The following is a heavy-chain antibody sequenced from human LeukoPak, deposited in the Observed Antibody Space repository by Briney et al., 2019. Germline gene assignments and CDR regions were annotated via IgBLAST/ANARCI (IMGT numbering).Heavy chain of an antibody. J-gene: IGHJ4*02. D-gene: IGHD3-10*01. CDR3: AGGKSYYNVIEY. CDR2: INPNSGGT. CDR1: GYSFTDYY. V-gene: IGHV1-2*02. Sequence: ASVKVSCKPSGYSFTDYYIHWVRQAPGQGLEWMGWINPNSGGTNYAQKFQGGVTMTRDTFISTGYMELTSLRSDDTAVYYCAGGKSYYNVIEYWGQGTLVTVSS.